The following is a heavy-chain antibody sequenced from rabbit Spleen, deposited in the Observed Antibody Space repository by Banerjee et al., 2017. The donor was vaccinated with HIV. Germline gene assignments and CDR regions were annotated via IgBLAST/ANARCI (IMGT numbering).Heavy chain of an antibody. Sequence: QSLEESGGDLVKPLASLTLTCTASGVSFSIRSYMCWVRQAPGKGLEWIAFIDAGSIVSTYYASWAKGRFAISKTASTTVALQMTRLTAADTAPYFCARDTSSSFSSYGMDRWGPGTLVTVS. CDR3: ARDTSSSFSSYGMDR. D-gene: IGHD1-1*01. J-gene: IGHJ6*01. CDR2: IDAGSIVST. CDR1: GVSFSIRSY. V-gene: IGHV1S40*01.